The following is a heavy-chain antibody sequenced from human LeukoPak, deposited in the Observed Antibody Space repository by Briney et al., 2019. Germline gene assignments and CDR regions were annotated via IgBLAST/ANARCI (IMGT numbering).Heavy chain of an antibody. D-gene: IGHD3-22*01. CDR2: IKQDGSEK. V-gene: IGHV3-7*01. CDR1: GFTFTSYA. CDR3: ARLHYDSSGYYTGLFDY. Sequence: GGSLRLSCAASGFTFTSYAMSWVRQAPGKGLEWVANIKQDGSEKYYVDSVKGRFTISRDNAKNSLYLQMNSLRAEDTAVYYCARLHYDSSGYYTGLFDYWGQGTLVTVSS. J-gene: IGHJ4*02.